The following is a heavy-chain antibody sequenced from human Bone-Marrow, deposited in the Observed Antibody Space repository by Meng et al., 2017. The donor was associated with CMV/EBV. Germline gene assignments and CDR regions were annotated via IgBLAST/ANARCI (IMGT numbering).Heavy chain of an antibody. CDR1: GFDFSNHI. CDR2: ISGSSTYT. V-gene: IGHV3-21*01. J-gene: IGHJ6*02. Sequence: GESLKISCAASGFDFSNHIMNWVRQAPGKGLEWVSSISGSSTYTHYADSVKGRFTISRDNAKKVLYLQMNSLRAEDTAVYFCASLVVVPAAIPYYYGMAVWGQGPRVTVYS. D-gene: IGHD2-2*02. CDR3: ASLVVVPAAIPYYYGMAV.